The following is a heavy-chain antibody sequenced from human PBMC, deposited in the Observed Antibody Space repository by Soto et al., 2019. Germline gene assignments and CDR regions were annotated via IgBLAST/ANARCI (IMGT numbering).Heavy chain of an antibody. CDR2: ISAYNGNT. Sequence: ASVKVSCKASGYTFTSYGISWVRQAPGQGLEWMGWISAYNGNTNYAQKLQGRVTMTTDTSTSTAYMELRSLRSDDTAVYYCARDYYDRPVGYSGMDVCGQGPTVTVYS. J-gene: IGHJ6*02. D-gene: IGHD3-22*01. CDR3: ARDYYDRPVGYSGMDV. V-gene: IGHV1-18*04. CDR1: GYTFTSYG.